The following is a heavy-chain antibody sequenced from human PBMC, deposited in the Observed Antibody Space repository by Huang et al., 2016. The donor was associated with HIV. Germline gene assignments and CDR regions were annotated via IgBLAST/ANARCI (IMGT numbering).Heavy chain of an antibody. CDR2: FDPEEGET. Sequence: QVQLVESGAELKKPGGSVRVSCKVSGYTVSELSLHWVRQAPEKGLEWMGGFDPEEGETSYAQRLQGRVTMTEDTSTSTAYMELSSLRPEDTAVYYCATSTPDVGAGVLRSAFDIWGQGTMVTVSS. J-gene: IGHJ3*02. CDR1: GYTVSELS. D-gene: IGHD2-15*01. CDR3: ATSTPDVGAGVLRSAFDI. V-gene: IGHV1-24*01.